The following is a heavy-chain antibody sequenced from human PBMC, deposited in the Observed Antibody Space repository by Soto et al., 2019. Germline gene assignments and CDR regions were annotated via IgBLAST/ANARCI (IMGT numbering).Heavy chain of an antibody. CDR3: ARAYCSSTSCYSLGSNWFDP. V-gene: IGHV1-69*02. D-gene: IGHD2-2*01. CDR1: GGTFSSYT. CDR2: IIPILGIA. Sequence: SVKVCCKASGGTFSSYTISWVRQAPGQGLEWMGRIIPILGIANYAQKFQGRVTITADKSTSTAYMELSSLRSEDTAVYYCARAYCSSTSCYSLGSNWFDPWGQGTLVTVSS. J-gene: IGHJ5*02.